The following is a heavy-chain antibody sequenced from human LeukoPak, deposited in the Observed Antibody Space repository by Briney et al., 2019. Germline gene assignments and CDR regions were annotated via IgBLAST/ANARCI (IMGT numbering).Heavy chain of an antibody. J-gene: IGHJ6*02. D-gene: IGHD3-3*01. Sequence: SETLSLTCTVSGGSISSGGYYWSWIRQHPWKGLEWIGYIYYSGSTYYNPSLKSRVTISVDTSKNQFSLKLSSVTAADTAVYYCARDQTNYDFWSGFGNHYYYYGMDVWGQGTTVTVSS. CDR2: IYYSGST. CDR3: ARDQTNYDFWSGFGNHYYYYGMDV. V-gene: IGHV4-31*03. CDR1: GGSISSGGYY.